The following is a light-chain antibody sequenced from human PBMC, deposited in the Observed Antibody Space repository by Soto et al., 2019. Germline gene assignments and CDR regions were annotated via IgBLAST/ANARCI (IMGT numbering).Light chain of an antibody. CDR1: SSDVGGYNY. CDR2: EVS. CDR3: RSYAGSNNLV. Sequence: QSALTQPPSASGSPGQSVTISCTGTSSDVGGYNYVSWYQQHPGKAPKLMIYEVSKRPSGVPDRFSGSKAGNTASLTVSGLQEEEEADYCFRSYAGSNNLVFGGGTKLTVL. J-gene: IGLJ2*01. V-gene: IGLV2-8*01.